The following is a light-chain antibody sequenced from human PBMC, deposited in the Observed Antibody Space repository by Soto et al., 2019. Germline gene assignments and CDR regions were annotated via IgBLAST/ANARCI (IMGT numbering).Light chain of an antibody. CDR2: EVT. CDR1: SSGVGGYDY. V-gene: IGLV2-14*01. J-gene: IGLJ1*01. CDR3: SSHTSGSTRV. Sequence: QSVLTQPASVSGSPGQSIAISCTGTSSGVGGYDYVSWYQQQPDKAPKLMIYEVTKRPSGVSNRFSGSKSGNTASLTISGLQAEDEADYYCSSHTSGSTRVFGTGTKVTVL.